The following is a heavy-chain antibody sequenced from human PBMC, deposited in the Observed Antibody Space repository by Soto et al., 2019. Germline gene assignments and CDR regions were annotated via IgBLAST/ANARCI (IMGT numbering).Heavy chain of an antibody. D-gene: IGHD5-12*01. CDR2: TNPNSGGT. V-gene: IGHV1-2*04. CDR1: GYTFTGYY. Sequence: ASVKVSCKASGYTFTGYYMHWVRQAPGQGLEWMGWTNPNSGGTNYAQKFQGWVTMTRDTSISTAYMELSRLRSDDTAVYYCARAGGYSGYDWMGNDAFDIWGQGTMVTVSS. J-gene: IGHJ3*02. CDR3: ARAGGYSGYDWMGNDAFDI.